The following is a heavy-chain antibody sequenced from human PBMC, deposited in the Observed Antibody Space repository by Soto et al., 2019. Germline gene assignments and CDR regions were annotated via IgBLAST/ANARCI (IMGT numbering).Heavy chain of an antibody. CDR1: GFTFSSYA. CDR2: ISGSGGST. D-gene: IGHD3-22*01. V-gene: IGHV3-23*01. Sequence: GGSLRLSCAASGFTFSSYAMSWVRQAPGKGLEWVSAISGSGGSTYYADSVKGRFTISRDNSKNTLYLQMNSLRAEDAAVYYCAKDLNPPSYYYDSSGYYNYYYYGMDVWGQGTTVTVSS. CDR3: AKDLNPPSYYYDSSGYYNYYYYGMDV. J-gene: IGHJ6*02.